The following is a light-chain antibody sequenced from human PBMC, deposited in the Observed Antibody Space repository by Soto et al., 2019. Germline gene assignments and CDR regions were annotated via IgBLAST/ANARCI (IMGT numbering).Light chain of an antibody. CDR1: QSVSSSY. V-gene: IGKV3-20*01. CDR2: GAS. J-gene: IGKJ2*01. Sequence: EIVLTQSPGTLSLSPGERATLSCRASQSVSSSYLAWYQQKPGQAPRLLIYGASSRATGIPDRFSGSGSGTYLTLTISRLEPEDFAVYYCQKYGSSPNTFGQGTKLEIK. CDR3: QKYGSSPNT.